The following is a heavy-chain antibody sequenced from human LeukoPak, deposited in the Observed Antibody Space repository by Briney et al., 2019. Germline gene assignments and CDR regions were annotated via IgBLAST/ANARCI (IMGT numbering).Heavy chain of an antibody. CDR1: GYTFDSYG. CDR2: ISVYNGYT. CDR3: AXRAAXPYYFDN. V-gene: IGHV1-18*01. J-gene: IGHJ4*02. Sequence: VKVSCKASGYTFDSYGISWVRQAPGQGLELMGWISVYNGYTDTAQKLQGRLTMTTDASTSTAYMELTNLRSDDTAVYYCAXRAAXPYYFDNWGQGTLVTVSS.